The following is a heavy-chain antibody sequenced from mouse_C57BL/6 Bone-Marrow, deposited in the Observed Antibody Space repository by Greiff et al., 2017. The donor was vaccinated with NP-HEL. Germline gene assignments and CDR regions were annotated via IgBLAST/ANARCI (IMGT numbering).Heavy chain of an antibody. Sequence: EVQLVESGEGLVKPGGSLKLSCAASGFAFSSYAMSWVRQTPEKRLEWVAYISSGGDYIYYADTVKGRFTISRDNARNTLYLQMSSLKSEDTAMYYCTRDRGYCYDGEAFAYWGQGTLVTVSA. CDR3: TRDRGYCYDGEAFAY. J-gene: IGHJ3*01. D-gene: IGHD2-12*01. CDR1: GFAFSSYA. V-gene: IGHV5-9-1*02. CDR2: ISSGGDYI.